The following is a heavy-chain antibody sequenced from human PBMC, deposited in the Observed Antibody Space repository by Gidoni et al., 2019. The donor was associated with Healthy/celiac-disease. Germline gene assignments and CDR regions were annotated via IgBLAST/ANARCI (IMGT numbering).Heavy chain of an antibody. CDR3: AREGLGYCSGGSCYVDYGMDV. D-gene: IGHD2-15*01. V-gene: IGHV1-46*01. Sequence: QVQLVQSGAEVKKPGASVKVSCKASGYTFTSYYMHWVRQAPGQGLEWMVIINPSGCSTSYAQKFQGRVTMARDTSTSTGYIELSSLRSEDTAVYYCAREGLGYCSGGSCYVDYGMDVWGQGTTVTVSS. CDR2: INPSGCST. J-gene: IGHJ6*02. CDR1: GYTFTSYY.